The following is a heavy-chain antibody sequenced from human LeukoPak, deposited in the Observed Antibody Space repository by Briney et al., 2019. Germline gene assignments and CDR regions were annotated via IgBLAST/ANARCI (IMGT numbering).Heavy chain of an antibody. Sequence: PGGSLRLSCAASGFTFSSYSMNWVRQAPGKGLEWVSYISSSSSTIYYADSVKGRFTISRDNAKSSLYLQMNSLRDEDTAVYYCARDRYSSGWYDVDYWGQGTLVTVSS. J-gene: IGHJ4*02. CDR3: ARDRYSSGWYDVDY. CDR1: GFTFSSYS. D-gene: IGHD6-19*01. V-gene: IGHV3-48*02. CDR2: ISSSSSTI.